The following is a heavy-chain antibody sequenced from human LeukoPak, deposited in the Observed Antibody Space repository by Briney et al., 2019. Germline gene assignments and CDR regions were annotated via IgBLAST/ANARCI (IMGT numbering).Heavy chain of an antibody. V-gene: IGHV3-48*01. D-gene: IGHD3-22*01. Sequence: GGSLRLSCAASGFTFSSYSMNWVRQAPGKGLEWVSYISSSSSTIYYADSVKGRFTISRDNAKNSLYLQMNSLRAEDTAVYYCARDYYDSSGYIDYWGHGTPVTVSS. CDR1: GFTFSSYS. J-gene: IGHJ4*01. CDR3: ARDYYDSSGYIDY. CDR2: ISSSSSTI.